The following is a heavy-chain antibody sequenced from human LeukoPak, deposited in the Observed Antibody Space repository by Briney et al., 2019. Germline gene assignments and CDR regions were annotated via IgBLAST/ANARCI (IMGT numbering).Heavy chain of an antibody. V-gene: IGHV4-39*07. D-gene: IGHD1-1*01. Sequence: SETLSLTCTVSGGSISSSSYYWGWIRQPPGKGLEWIGSIYYSGSTYYNPSLKSRVTISVDTSKNQFSLKLSSVTAADTAVYYCARDRRYRAIHDAFDIWGQGTMVTVSS. CDR2: IYYSGST. J-gene: IGHJ3*02. CDR1: GGSISSSSYY. CDR3: ARDRRYRAIHDAFDI.